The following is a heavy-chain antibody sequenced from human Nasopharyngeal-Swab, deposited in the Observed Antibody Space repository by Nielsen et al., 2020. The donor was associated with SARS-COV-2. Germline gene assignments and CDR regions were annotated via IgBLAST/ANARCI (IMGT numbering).Heavy chain of an antibody. CDR2: IIPIFGTA. CDR3: AGGAGITMVQGRFDY. V-gene: IGHV1-69*13. D-gene: IGHD3-10*01. Sequence: SVKVSCKASGGTFSSYAISWVRQAPGQGLEWMGGIIPIFGTANYAQKFQGRVTITGDESTSTAYMELCSLRSEDTAVYYCAGGAGITMVQGRFDYWGQGTLVTVSS. CDR1: GGTFSSYA. J-gene: IGHJ4*02.